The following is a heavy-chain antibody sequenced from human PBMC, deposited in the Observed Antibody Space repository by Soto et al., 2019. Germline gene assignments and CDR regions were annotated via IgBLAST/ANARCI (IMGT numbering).Heavy chain of an antibody. CDR1: GFTFSSYA. D-gene: IGHD3-16*01. CDR3: AREDDYVLRHFDY. V-gene: IGHV3-30-3*01. J-gene: IGHJ4*02. CDR2: ISYDGSNK. Sequence: GGSLRLSCAASGFTFSSYAMHWVRQAPGKGLEWVAVISYDGSNKYYADSVKGRFTISRDNSKNTMYQKMNSLRAEDTAVYYCAREDDYVLRHFDYWGQGTLVTVS.